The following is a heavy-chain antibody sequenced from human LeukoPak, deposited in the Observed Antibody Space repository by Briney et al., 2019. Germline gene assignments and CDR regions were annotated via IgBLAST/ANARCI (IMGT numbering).Heavy chain of an antibody. CDR3: ARGRFNPAARRGWDSFTSDIRRRGAFDI. CDR1: GVSFSGYY. J-gene: IGHJ3*02. Sequence: KASETLFLTCAVYGVSFSGYYWSWIRQPPGRGLEWIGEINHSVSTNYNPSLKSRDTMSVDTSKNQFSLKLTSVTAADTAVYYCARGRFNPAARRGWDSFTSDIRRRGAFDIWGQGTMVTVSS. CDR2: INHSVST. D-gene: IGHD6-6*01. V-gene: IGHV4-34*01.